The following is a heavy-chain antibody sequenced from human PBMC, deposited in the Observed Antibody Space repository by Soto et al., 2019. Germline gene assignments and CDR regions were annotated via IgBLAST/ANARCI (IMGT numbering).Heavy chain of an antibody. CDR1: GFTFSDYY. CDR3: AKDLFRNSNGGSSYSGGSVA. Sequence: GGSLRLSCAASGFTFSDYYMSWIRQAPGKGLEWVSALSGSGATTFYSDSAKGRFTISRDNSKNTLYLQMNSLRADDTAIYYCAKDLFRNSNGGSSYSGGSVAWGQGTLVTVSS. J-gene: IGHJ5*02. D-gene: IGHD2-15*01. CDR2: LSGSGATT. V-gene: IGHV3-23*01.